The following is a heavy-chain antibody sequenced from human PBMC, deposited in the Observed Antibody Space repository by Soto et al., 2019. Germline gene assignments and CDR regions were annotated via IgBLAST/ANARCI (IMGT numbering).Heavy chain of an antibody. Sequence: QVQLQESGPGLVKPSEPLSLTCTVSGGSISSYYWSWIRQPAGKGLEWIGRIYTSGSTNYNPSLKSRVTMSLDTSKNQFALTLSSVTAADTAVYYCARVGGTVVTSYWYFDLWGRGTLVNVSS. V-gene: IGHV4-4*07. D-gene: IGHD2-15*01. CDR1: GGSISSYY. CDR3: ARVGGTVVTSYWYFDL. CDR2: IYTSGST. J-gene: IGHJ2*01.